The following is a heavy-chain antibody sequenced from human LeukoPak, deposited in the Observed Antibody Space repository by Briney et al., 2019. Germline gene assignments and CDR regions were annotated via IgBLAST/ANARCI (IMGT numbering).Heavy chain of an antibody. CDR2: IYHSGST. CDR1: GFTFSSYAL. V-gene: IGHV4-4*02. CDR3: AALGLYDYGDLDAFDI. J-gene: IGHJ3*02. D-gene: IGHD4-17*01. Sequence: GSLRLSCAASGFTFSSYALNWVRQPPGKGLEWIGEIYHSGSTNYNPSLKSRVTISVDKSKNQFSLKLSSVTAADTAVYYCAALGLYDYGDLDAFDIRGQGTMVTVSS.